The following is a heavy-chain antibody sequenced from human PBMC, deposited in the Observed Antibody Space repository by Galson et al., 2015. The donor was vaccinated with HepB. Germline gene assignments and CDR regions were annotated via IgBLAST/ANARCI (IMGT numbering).Heavy chain of an antibody. CDR1: GGTSSSYA. Sequence: SVKVSCKASGGTSSSYAISWVRQAPGQGLEWMGGIIPIFGTANYAQKFQGRVTITADESTSTAYMELSSLRSEDTAVYYCARAHSIPPYIYDSSGYYYYYYMDLWGKGTTVTVSS. CDR2: IIPIFGTA. CDR3: ARAHSIPPYIYDSSGYYYYYYMDL. V-gene: IGHV1-69*13. J-gene: IGHJ6*03. D-gene: IGHD3-22*01.